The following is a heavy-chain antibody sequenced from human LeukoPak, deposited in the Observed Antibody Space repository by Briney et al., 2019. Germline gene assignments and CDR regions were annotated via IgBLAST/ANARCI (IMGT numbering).Heavy chain of an antibody. Sequence: GASVKVSCKASGGTFSSYAISWVRQAPGQGLEWMGGIIPIFGTANYAQKFQGRVTITADESTSTAYMELSSLRSEDTAVYYCARVGLVAGTFFDYWGQGTLVTVSS. CDR2: IIPIFGTA. D-gene: IGHD6-19*01. V-gene: IGHV1-69*13. CDR3: ARVGLVAGTFFDY. J-gene: IGHJ4*02. CDR1: GGTFSSYA.